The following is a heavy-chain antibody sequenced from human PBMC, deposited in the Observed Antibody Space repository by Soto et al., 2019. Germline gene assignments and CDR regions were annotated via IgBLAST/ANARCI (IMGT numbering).Heavy chain of an antibody. CDR3: ARAPGRVRGRDY. CDR1: GYTFTSYD. CDR2: MNPNSGNK. Sequence: QVQLVQSGAEVKKPGASVKVSCKASGYTFTSYDINWVRQATGQGLEWMGWMNPNSGNKGYAQKFQGRVTMFRTXSISTAYMELSSLRSEDTAVYYCARAPGRVRGRDYWGQGTLVTVSS. V-gene: IGHV1-8*01. D-gene: IGHD3-10*01. J-gene: IGHJ4*02.